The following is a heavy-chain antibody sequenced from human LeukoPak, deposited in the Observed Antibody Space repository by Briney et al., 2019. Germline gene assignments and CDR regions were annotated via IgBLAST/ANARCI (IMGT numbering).Heavy chain of an antibody. J-gene: IGHJ6*03. V-gene: IGHV3-21*06. D-gene: IGHD1-26*01. CDR1: GFTFSRYN. CDR2: ITSSSSYI. CDR3: ARDPYSGNYGAYYYYYMDV. Sequence: PGGSLRFSCAVSGFTFSRYNMNWVRQTPGKGLEWVSSITSSSSYIYYADSVKGRFTISRDNAKNSLYLQMDSLRVEDTAEYYCARDPYSGNYGAYYYYYMDVWGKGTTVTVSS.